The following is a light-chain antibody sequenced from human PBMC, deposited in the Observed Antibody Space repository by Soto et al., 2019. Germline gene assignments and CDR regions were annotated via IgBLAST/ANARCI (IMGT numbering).Light chain of an antibody. CDR3: QQYGGSPYT. CDR1: QSVRSGY. CDR2: GAS. V-gene: IGKV3-20*01. Sequence: IELTQSPGTLSLSPGERATLSCRASQSVRSGYLAWYQQKPGQAPRLLIYGASYRATGIPGRFSGGGSGTDFTLTISRLEPKDFAVYYCQQYGGSPYTFGQGPKLDIK. J-gene: IGKJ2*01.